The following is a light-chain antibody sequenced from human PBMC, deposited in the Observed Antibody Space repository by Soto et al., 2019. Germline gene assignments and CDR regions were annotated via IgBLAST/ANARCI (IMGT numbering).Light chain of an antibody. V-gene: IGKV3-15*01. CDR1: QSVSSN. CDR2: GAS. Sequence: EIVMTQSPATLSVSPGERATRSCRASQSVSSNLAWYQQKPGQAPRLLIYGASTRATGIPARFSGSGSGTEFTLTISSLQSEDFAVYYCQQYNNWRITFGQGTRLEIK. CDR3: QQYNNWRIT. J-gene: IGKJ5*01.